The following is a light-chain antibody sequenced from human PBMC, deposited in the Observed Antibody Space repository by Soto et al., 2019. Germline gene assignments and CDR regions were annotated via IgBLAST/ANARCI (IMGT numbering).Light chain of an antibody. V-gene: IGLV1-47*02. Sequence: QSVLTQPPSASGTPGQTISISCSGSTSNIGSNYVYWYQQLPGTAPKLLIYSNNERPSGVPDRFSGSKSGTSASLAISGVRSEDEADYYCASWDDSLSGLVFGGGTKLTVL. J-gene: IGLJ2*01. CDR2: SNN. CDR1: TSNIGSNY. CDR3: ASWDDSLSGLV.